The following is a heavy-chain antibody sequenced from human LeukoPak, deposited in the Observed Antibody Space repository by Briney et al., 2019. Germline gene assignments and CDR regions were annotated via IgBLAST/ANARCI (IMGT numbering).Heavy chain of an antibody. CDR3: AKAYYGILTGPPENDYFDY. V-gene: IGHV3-23*01. D-gene: IGHD3-9*01. CDR1: GFTFSSYA. Sequence: GGSLRLSCAASGFTFSSYAMSWVRQAPGKGLEWVSAISGSGGSTYYADSVKGRFTISRDNSKNTLYLQMNSLRAEDTAVYYCAKAYYGILTGPPENDYFDYWGQGTLVTVSS. J-gene: IGHJ4*02. CDR2: ISGSGGST.